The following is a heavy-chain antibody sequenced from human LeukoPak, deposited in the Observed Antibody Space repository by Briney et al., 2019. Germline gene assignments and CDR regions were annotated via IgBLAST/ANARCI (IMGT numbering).Heavy chain of an antibody. CDR2: IWYDGSNK. Sequence: GGSLRLSCAASGFTFSSYGMHWVRQAPGKGLEWVAVIWYDGSNKYYADSVKGRFTISRDNSKNTLYLQMNSLRAEDTAVYYCARDSVVGGPDYYYYGMDVWAKGPRSPSP. CDR1: GFTFSSYG. CDR3: ARDSVVGGPDYYYYGMDV. D-gene: IGHD2-15*01. V-gene: IGHV3-33*01. J-gene: IGHJ6*02.